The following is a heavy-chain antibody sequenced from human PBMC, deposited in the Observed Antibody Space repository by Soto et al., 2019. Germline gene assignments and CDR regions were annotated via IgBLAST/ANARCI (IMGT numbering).Heavy chain of an antibody. V-gene: IGHV1-18*01. Sequence: QVQLVQSGAEVKKPGASVKVSCKASGYTFTSYGISWVRQAPGQGLEWMGWISAYNGNTNYAQKLQGRVTMTTDTPTSTDYMELRSLRSDDTAVYYCARSGIAAASSQYYYYGMDVWGQGTTVTVSS. CDR3: ARSGIAAASSQYYYYGMDV. CDR2: ISAYNGNT. D-gene: IGHD6-13*01. J-gene: IGHJ6*02. CDR1: GYTFTSYG.